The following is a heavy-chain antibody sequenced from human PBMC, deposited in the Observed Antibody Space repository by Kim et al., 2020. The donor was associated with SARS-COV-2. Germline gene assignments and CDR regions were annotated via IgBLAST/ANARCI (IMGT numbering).Heavy chain of an antibody. D-gene: IGHD3-9*01. V-gene: IGHV3-23*01. CDR2: ISGSGGST. J-gene: IGHJ5*02. CDR1: GFTFSSYA. Sequence: GGSLRLSCAASGFTFSSYAMSWVRQAPGKGLEWVSAISGSGGSTYYADSVKGRFTISRDNSKNTLYLQMNSLRAEDTAVYYCAGSYYDILTGYYTGSFYGFDPWGQGTLVTVSS. CDR3: AGSYYDILTGYYTGSFYGFDP.